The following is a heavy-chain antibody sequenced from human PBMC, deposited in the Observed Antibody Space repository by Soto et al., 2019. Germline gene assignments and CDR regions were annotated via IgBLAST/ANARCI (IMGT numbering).Heavy chain of an antibody. V-gene: IGHV1-18*01. D-gene: IGHD2-8*01. Sequence: ASVKVSCKASGYTFTSYDINWVRQATGQGLEWMGWMSGYNGNTNYAQKFQGRVSMTIDTSTTTAYMELRSLTSDDTAVYYCAKNGQPPYYYYGLDVWGQGTKVTVSS. CDR1: GYTFTSYD. CDR2: MSGYNGNT. J-gene: IGHJ6*02. CDR3: AKNGQPPYYYYGLDV.